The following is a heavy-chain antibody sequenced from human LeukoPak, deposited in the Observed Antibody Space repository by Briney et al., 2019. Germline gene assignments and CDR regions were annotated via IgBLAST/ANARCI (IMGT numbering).Heavy chain of an antibody. CDR3: ARDLLRYYYGSGGYYSYGMDV. V-gene: IGHV1-3*01. Sequence: GASVKVSCTASGYTFTSYAMHWVRQAPGQRLEWMGWINAGNGNTKYSQKFQGRVTITRDTSASTAYMELSSLRSEDTAVYYCARDLLRYYYGSGGYYSYGMDVWGKGTTVTVSS. J-gene: IGHJ6*04. CDR1: GYTFTSYA. CDR2: INAGNGNT. D-gene: IGHD3-10*01.